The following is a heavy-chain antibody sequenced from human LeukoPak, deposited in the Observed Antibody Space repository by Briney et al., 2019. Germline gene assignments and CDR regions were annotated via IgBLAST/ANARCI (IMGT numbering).Heavy chain of an antibody. J-gene: IGHJ4*02. Sequence: SQTLSVTKTEAGGAIRGCRWSWIPQHQRKGLEWIGYIYFSGSTSYNPSLKSRVTISVDRSKNQFSLKLSSVAAADTAAYYCARSYDTNFDYWGQGTLVTVSS. V-gene: IGHV4-59*01. CDR1: GGAIRGCR. CDR2: IYFSGST. D-gene: IGHD3-3*01. CDR3: ARSYDTNFDY.